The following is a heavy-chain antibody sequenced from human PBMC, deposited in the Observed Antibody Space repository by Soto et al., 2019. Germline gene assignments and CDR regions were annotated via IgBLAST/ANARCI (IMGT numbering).Heavy chain of an antibody. CDR1: GGSISSSNW. D-gene: IGHD3-10*01. J-gene: IGHJ6*02. CDR3: ARDHMVRGVSSYYGMDV. Sequence: SETLSLTCAVSGGSISSSNWWSWVRQPPGKGLEWIGEIYHSGSTNYNPSLKSRVTISVDKSKNQFSLKLSSVTAADTAVYYCARDHMVRGVSSYYGMDVWGQGTTVS. CDR2: IYHSGST. V-gene: IGHV4-4*02.